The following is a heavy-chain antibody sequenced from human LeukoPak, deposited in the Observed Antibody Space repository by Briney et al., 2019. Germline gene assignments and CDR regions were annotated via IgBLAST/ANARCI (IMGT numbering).Heavy chain of an antibody. CDR3: ARRDAAIDF. Sequence: PSETLSLTCTVSGVSISSSGYYWGWIRQAPGKGLEWIGSIYYSGTTHYNPSLKSRVTISTDTSKNQFSLKLNSVTAADAAVYYCARRDAAIDFWGQGTLVTVSS. CDR2: IYYSGTT. D-gene: IGHD6-13*01. V-gene: IGHV4-39*01. CDR1: GVSISSSGYY. J-gene: IGHJ4*02.